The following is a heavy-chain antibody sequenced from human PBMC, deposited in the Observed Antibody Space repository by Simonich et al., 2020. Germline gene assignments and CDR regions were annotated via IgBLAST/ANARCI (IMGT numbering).Heavy chain of an antibody. D-gene: IGHD6-13*01. Sequence: QVQLQQWGAGLLKPSETLSLTCAVYGGSFSGYYWSWIRQPPGKGLEWIGEINQSGRTNYNPSLKSRGTISVDTSNNQFSLKLSSVTAADTAVYYCARGLRVAAAGTAFQHWGQGTLVTVSS. CDR3: ARGLRVAAAGTAFQH. CDR2: INQSGRT. CDR1: GGSFSGYY. V-gene: IGHV4-34*01. J-gene: IGHJ1*01.